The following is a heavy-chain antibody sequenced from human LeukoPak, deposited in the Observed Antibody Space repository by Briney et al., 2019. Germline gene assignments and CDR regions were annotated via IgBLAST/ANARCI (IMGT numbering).Heavy chain of an antibody. CDR1: GFPFNEYS. Sequence: PGGSLRLSCPASGFPFNEYSMNGVRQAPGKGLEWISYIGFSSGNTKYADSVKGRFTIYGDNAKTSLYLQMNRLRVEDTAVYYCARDHNYAFDNWGQGTLVTVSS. D-gene: IGHD1-1*01. CDR3: ARDHNYAFDN. CDR2: IGFSSGNT. V-gene: IGHV3-11*06. J-gene: IGHJ4*02.